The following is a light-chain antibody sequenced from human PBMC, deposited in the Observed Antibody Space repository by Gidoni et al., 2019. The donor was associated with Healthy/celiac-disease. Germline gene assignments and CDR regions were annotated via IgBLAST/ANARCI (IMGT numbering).Light chain of an antibody. CDR1: HGDSSY. CDR2: DAS. V-gene: IGKV3-11*01. Sequence: ELVSTQSPATLSFSPGERPTLSCRASHGDSSYLDWYHQKPGQAPRPLIYDASNRATGIPARFSGRGSGTDFTLTISSREPGDFAVYYCQQRSNWPSWTFXQXTKVEIK. CDR3: QQRSNWPSWT. J-gene: IGKJ1*01.